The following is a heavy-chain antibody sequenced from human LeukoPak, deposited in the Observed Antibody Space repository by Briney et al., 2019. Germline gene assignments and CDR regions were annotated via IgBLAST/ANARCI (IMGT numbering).Heavy chain of an antibody. CDR1: GFTFTSYG. CDR3: AKEKGVVVAPVDY. J-gene: IGHJ4*02. D-gene: IGHD2-15*01. Sequence: PGGSLRLSCAASGFTFTSYGMHWVRQAPGKGLEWVTFIRFDGNNKDYGNSAKGRFTISRDNSKNTLYLQMNSLRAEDTAIYYCAKEKGVVVAPVDYWGQGILVTVSS. V-gene: IGHV3-30*02. CDR2: IRFDGNNK.